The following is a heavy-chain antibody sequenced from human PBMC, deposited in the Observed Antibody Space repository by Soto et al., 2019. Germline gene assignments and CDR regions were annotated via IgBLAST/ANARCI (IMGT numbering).Heavy chain of an antibody. Sequence: GGSLRLSCAAPGFTFSRYAMHWVRQAPGKGLEWVAVISYDGSNKYYADSVKGRFTISRDNSKNTLYLQMNSLRAEDTAVYYCARMLSEYSGYDFVCDWGQGTLVTVSS. CDR1: GFTFSRYA. V-gene: IGHV3-30-3*01. CDR3: ARMLSEYSGYDFVCD. J-gene: IGHJ4*02. D-gene: IGHD5-12*01. CDR2: ISYDGSNK.